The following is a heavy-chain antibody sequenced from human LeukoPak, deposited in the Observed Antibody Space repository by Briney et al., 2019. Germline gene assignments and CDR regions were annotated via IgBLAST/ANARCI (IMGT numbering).Heavy chain of an antibody. V-gene: IGHV3-23*01. Sequence: PGGSLGLSCAASGFTFSRNAMSWVRQAPGKGLEWVSAISGNGGRTYYADSVKGRFTISRDNSRNTLFLQMNSLRAEDTAVYYCAKVAEMDTILGKFDNWGQGTLVTVSS. D-gene: IGHD5-24*01. J-gene: IGHJ5*02. CDR1: GFTFSRNA. CDR3: AKVAEMDTILGKFDN. CDR2: ISGNGGRT.